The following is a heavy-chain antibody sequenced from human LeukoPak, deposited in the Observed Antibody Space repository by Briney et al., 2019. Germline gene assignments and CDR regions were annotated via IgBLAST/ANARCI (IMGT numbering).Heavy chain of an antibody. J-gene: IGHJ5*02. Sequence: SETLSLTCAVYGGSFSGYYWSWIRQPPGKGLEWIGEINHSGSTNYNPSLKSRVTISVDTSKNQFSLKLSSVTAADTAVYYCARDGRGAGINWFDPWGQGTLVTVSS. CDR1: GGSFSGYY. CDR3: ARDGRGAGINWFDP. V-gene: IGHV4-34*01. CDR2: INHSGST. D-gene: IGHD1-26*01.